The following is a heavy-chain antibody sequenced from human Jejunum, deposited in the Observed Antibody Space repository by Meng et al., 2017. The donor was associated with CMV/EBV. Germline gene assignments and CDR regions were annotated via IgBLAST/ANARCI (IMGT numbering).Heavy chain of an antibody. J-gene: IGHJ4*02. V-gene: IGHV4-4*02. CDR3: ADSNWRNDY. Sequence: QEQLQESGPGLVKPSGDLSLTCAVSGPSVNNPNWYSWVRQSHEKGLEWIGEIFHTGSTNYNPSLQSRVTISLDTSKSQISLKLTSVTAADTAVYYCADSNWRNDYWGQGTLVTVSS. CDR2: IFHTGST. D-gene: IGHD1-1*01. CDR1: GPSVNNPNW.